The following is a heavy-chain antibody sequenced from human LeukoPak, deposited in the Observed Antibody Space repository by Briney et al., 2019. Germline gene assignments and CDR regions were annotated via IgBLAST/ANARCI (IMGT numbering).Heavy chain of an antibody. CDR1: GFTFSSYG. CDR3: AKDLRVRYSSSSGYFDY. V-gene: IGHV3-33*06. J-gene: IGHJ4*02. CDR2: IWYDGSNK. D-gene: IGHD6-6*01. Sequence: GRSLRLSCAASGFTFSSYGMHWVRQAPGKGLEWVAVIWYDGSNKYYADSVKGRFTISRDNSKNTLYLQMNSLRAEDTAVYYCAKDLRVRYSSSSGYFDYWGQGTLVTVSS.